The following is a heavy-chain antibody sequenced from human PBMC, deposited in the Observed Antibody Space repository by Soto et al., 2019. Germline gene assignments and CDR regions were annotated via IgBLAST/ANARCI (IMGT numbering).Heavy chain of an antibody. CDR1: GFTFSSYW. Sequence: GGSLRLSCAGSGFTFSSYWMHWVRQAPGKGLVWVSRINSDGSSTSYADSVKGRFTISRDNAKNTLYLQMNSLRAEDTAVYYCARDGYSSGGDYHYGIDVWGQGTTVTVSS. CDR2: INSDGSST. V-gene: IGHV3-74*01. J-gene: IGHJ6*02. CDR3: ARDGYSSGGDYHYGIDV. D-gene: IGHD6-19*01.